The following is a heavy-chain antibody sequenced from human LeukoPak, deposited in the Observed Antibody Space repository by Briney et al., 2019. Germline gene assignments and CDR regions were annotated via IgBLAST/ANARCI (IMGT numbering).Heavy chain of an antibody. CDR1: GFTFDDYA. D-gene: IGHD3-10*01. CDR3: AKSGSGSYWGYYFDY. V-gene: IGHV3-9*01. J-gene: IGHJ4*02. CDR2: ISWNSSSI. Sequence: GRSLRLSCAASGFTFDDYAMHWVRQAPGKGLEWVSGISWNSSSICYADSVKGRFTISRDNAKNSLYLQMNSLRAEDTALYYCAKSGSGSYWGYYFDYRGQGTLVTVSS.